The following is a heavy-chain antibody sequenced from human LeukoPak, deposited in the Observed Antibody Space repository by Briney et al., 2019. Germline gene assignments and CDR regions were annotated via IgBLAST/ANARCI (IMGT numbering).Heavy chain of an antibody. CDR1: GDSISSGSYY. Sequence: SQTLSLTCSVSGDSISSGSYYWSWIRQPAGKGLEWIGRIYTTGSTNYNPSLKSRVTISVDTSENQFSLKLSSVTATDTAVYYCARVQLWKYYFDYWGQGTLVTVSS. D-gene: IGHD5-18*01. V-gene: IGHV4-61*02. CDR3: ARVQLWKYYFDY. J-gene: IGHJ4*02. CDR2: IYTTGST.